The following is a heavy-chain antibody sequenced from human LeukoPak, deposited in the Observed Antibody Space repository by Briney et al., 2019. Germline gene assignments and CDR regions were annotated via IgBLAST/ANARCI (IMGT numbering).Heavy chain of an antibody. D-gene: IGHD5-12*01. CDR2: IYYSGST. J-gene: IGHJ3*02. CDR3: ARDQMEDIAVDAFDI. Sequence: SETLSLTCTVSGGSISSGGYYWSWIRQHPGKGLEWIGYIYYSGSTYYNPSLKSRVTISVDTSKNQFSLKLSSVTAADTAVYYCARDQMEDIAVDAFDIWGQGKMVTVS. V-gene: IGHV4-31*03. CDR1: GGSISSGGYY.